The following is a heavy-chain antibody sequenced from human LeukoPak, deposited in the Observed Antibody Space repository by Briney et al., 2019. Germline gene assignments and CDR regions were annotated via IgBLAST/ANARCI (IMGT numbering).Heavy chain of an antibody. CDR3: ARYVPVKTGPSRASFDY. CDR1: GGSINNYY. Sequence: SETLSLTCTVSGGSINNYYWSWVRQAPGRGLQWIGEINQSGATNCDPSLKSRVTMSIDTSKSQFSLSLRSVTAADTAVYFCARYVPVKTGPSRASFDYWGQGILVSVSS. CDR2: INQSGAT. D-gene: IGHD1-1*01. J-gene: IGHJ4*02. V-gene: IGHV4-34*01.